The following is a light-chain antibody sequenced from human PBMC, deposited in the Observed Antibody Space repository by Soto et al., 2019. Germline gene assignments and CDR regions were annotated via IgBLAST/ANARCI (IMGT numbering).Light chain of an antibody. CDR2: GAS. CDR3: QLVHYFLIT. CDR1: QSISSW. V-gene: IGKV1-5*01. J-gene: IGKJ5*01. Sequence: DSQMPHSTPTVSASLGGRVTITCLASQSISSWLAWSQQKPGKAPNLLIYGASSLESGVPSRFSGSGSGTDFTLTISSLQPEDFATYCCQLVHYFLITFCQGGLLEIK.